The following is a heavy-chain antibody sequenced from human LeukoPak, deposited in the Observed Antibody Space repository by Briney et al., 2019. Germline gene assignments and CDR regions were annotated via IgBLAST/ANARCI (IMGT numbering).Heavy chain of an antibody. J-gene: IGHJ4*02. CDR2: ISTTSTYI. CDR3: ARAGTCSSTSCDGGIEY. D-gene: IGHD2-2*01. CDR1: GFAFSSYN. V-gene: IGHV3-21*06. Sequence: GGSLRLSCAASGFAFSSYNMKWVRQAPGKGLEWVSFISTTSTYIYYADSVKGRFTVSRDNSKNLLYLQMDSLRAADTAVYYFARAGTCSSTSCDGGIEYWGQGTLVTVSS.